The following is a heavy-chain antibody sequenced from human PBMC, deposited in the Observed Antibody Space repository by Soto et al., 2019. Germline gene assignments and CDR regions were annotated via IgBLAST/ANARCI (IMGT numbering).Heavy chain of an antibody. J-gene: IGHJ3*02. D-gene: IGHD3-9*01. Sequence: GGSLRLSCAASGFTFSGSAMHWVRQASGKGLEWVGRIRSKANSYATAYAASVKGRFTISRDDSKNTAYLQMSSLKTEDTAVYYCTRYYDILMVPDAFDIWGQGTMVTVSS. CDR3: TRYYDILMVPDAFDI. CDR2: IRSKANSYAT. CDR1: GFTFSGSA. V-gene: IGHV3-73*01.